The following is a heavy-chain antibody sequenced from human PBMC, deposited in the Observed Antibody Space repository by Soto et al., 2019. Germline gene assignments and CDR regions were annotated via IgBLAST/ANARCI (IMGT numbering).Heavy chain of an antibody. CDR2: ISSSSSTI. CDR3: ARSQTGEPDAFDI. V-gene: IGHV3-48*04. CDR1: GFTFSSYS. J-gene: IGHJ3*02. Sequence: GGSLRLSCAASGFTFSSYSMNWVRQAPGKGLEWVSYISSSSSTIYYADSVKGRFTISRDNAKNSLYLQMNSLRAEDTAVDYCARSQTGEPDAFDIWGQGTMVTVSS. D-gene: IGHD7-27*01.